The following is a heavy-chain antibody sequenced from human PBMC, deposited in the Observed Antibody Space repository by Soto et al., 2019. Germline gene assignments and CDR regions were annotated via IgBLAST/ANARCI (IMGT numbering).Heavy chain of an antibody. D-gene: IGHD3-9*01. V-gene: IGHV1-69*04. Sequence: ASVKVSCKASGGTFSSYTISWVQQAPGQGLEWMGRIIPILGIANYAQKFQGRVTITADKSTSTAYMELSSLRSEDTAVYYCARDNDILTGPYAFDIWGQGTMVTVSS. CDR3: ARDNDILTGPYAFDI. J-gene: IGHJ3*02. CDR2: IIPILGIA. CDR1: GGTFSSYT.